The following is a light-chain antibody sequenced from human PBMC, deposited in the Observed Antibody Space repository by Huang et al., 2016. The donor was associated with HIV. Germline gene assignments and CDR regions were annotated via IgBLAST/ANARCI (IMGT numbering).Light chain of an antibody. CDR2: SVS. Sequence: EIVVTQSPATLSVSPGEGATLSCRASQYVGTSLAWYQQKPGRSPRLVIHSVSTRATGFPARFSGSGSRTEFTLTITSLQSEDCALYYCQQYYNWPWTFGLGTKVEI. CDR3: QQYYNWPWT. CDR1: QYVGTS. V-gene: IGKV3-15*01. J-gene: IGKJ1*01.